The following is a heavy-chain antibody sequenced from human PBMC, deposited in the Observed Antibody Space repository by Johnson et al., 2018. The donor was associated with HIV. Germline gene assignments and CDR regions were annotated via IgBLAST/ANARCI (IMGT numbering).Heavy chain of an antibody. J-gene: IGHJ3*02. CDR1: GFTSRRYA. CDR3: ANSYSSSSGNNDYAFDI. Sequence: QMLLVESGGGVVQPGRSLRLPCAASGFTSRRYAMHWVRQVPGNGLEWVTFIRYDGSNKYYADSVKGRFTISRDNSKNTLYLQMNSLRAEDTAVYYCANSYSSSSGNNDYAFDIWGQGTMVTVSS. CDR2: IRYDGSNK. D-gene: IGHD6-6*01. V-gene: IGHV3-30*02.